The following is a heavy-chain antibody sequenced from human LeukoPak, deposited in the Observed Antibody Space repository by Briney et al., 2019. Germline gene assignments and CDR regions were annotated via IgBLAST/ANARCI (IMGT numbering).Heavy chain of an antibody. D-gene: IGHD3-22*01. CDR3: AKAIRSKSITKIAYYFDY. J-gene: IGHJ4*02. Sequence: ASVKVSCKASGYTFTSYDINWVRQATGQGLEWMGWMNPNSGNTGYAQKFQGRVTMTRNTSISTAYMELSSLRSEDTAVYYCAKAIRSKSITKIAYYFDYWGQGTLVTVSS. CDR1: GYTFTSYD. CDR2: MNPNSGNT. V-gene: IGHV1-8*01.